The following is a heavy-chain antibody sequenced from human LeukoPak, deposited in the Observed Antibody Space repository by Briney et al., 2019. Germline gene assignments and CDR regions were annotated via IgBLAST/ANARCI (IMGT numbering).Heavy chain of an antibody. CDR2: ISSSSSYI. Sequence: PGGSLRLSCAASGFTFSSYSMNWVRQAPGKGLEWVSSISSSSSYIHYADSVKGRFTIPRDNAKNSLYLQMNSLRAEDTAVYYCARDVGYCSGGSCFQYYFDYWGQGTLVTVSS. CDR3: ARDVGYCSGGSCFQYYFDY. D-gene: IGHD2-15*01. V-gene: IGHV3-21*01. CDR1: GFTFSSYS. J-gene: IGHJ4*02.